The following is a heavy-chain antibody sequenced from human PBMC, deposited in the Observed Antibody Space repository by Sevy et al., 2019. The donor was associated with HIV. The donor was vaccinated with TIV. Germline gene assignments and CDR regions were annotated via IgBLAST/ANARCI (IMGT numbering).Heavy chain of an antibody. CDR2: LIPILGTA. J-gene: IGHJ4*02. Sequence: ASVKVSYKASGGTFSSYAISWVRQAPGQGLEWMGGLIPILGTANYAQKFQGRVTITADESTSTAYMELSSLRSEDTAVYYCARDENYDFWSGYDSWVQGTLVTVSS. V-gene: IGHV1-69*13. CDR1: GGTFSSYA. D-gene: IGHD3-3*01. CDR3: ARDENYDFWSGYDS.